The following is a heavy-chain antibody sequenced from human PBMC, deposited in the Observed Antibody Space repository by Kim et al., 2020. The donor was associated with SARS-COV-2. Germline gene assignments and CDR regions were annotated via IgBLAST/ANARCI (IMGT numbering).Heavy chain of an antibody. CDR3: ARGDGYNFKFDY. D-gene: IGHD1-1*01. J-gene: IGHJ4*02. V-gene: IGHV4-39*01. Sequence: YTRPSLKGQVTISVRTSKNQFSLKLIAVTAADTAVYYCARGDGYNFKFDYWGQGTLVTVSS.